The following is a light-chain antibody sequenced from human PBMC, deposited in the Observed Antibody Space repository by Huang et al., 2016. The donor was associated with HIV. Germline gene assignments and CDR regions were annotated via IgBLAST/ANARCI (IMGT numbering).Light chain of an antibody. CDR3: QQSYNTPRT. J-gene: IGKJ1*01. V-gene: IGKV1-39*01. CDR1: QSLTNS. CDR2: VAS. Sequence: DIQMTQSPSSLSASVGDRVTITCRASQSLTNSLNWYQQRPGEAPRLLIFVASNLQSGVPSRFSGTRSGTQFALTITTLQPEDSAIYYCQQSYNTPRTFGQGTKVQI.